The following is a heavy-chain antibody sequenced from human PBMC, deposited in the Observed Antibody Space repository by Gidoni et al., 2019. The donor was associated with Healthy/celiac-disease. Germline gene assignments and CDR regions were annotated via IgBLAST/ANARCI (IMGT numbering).Heavy chain of an antibody. J-gene: IGHJ4*02. V-gene: IGHV4-59*01. D-gene: IGHD5-12*01. CDR2: IYYSGST. CDR1: GGSISSYY. Sequence: QVQLQESGPGLVKPSETLSLTCTVPGGSISSYYWSWIRQPPGKGLEWIGYIYYSGSTNYNPSLKSRVTISVDTSKNQFSLKLSSVTAADTAVYYCARDRGYSGYDAGVFDYWGQGTLVTVSS. CDR3: ARDRGYSGYDAGVFDY.